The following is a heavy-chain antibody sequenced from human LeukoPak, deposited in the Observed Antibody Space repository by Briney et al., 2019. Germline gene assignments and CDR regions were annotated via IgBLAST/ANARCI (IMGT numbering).Heavy chain of an antibody. CDR3: ARRTYYDILTGYFDAFDI. Sequence: SETLSLTCTVSGGSISSYYWSWIRQPPGKGLEWIGYIYYSGSTNYNPSLKSRVTISVDTSKNQFSLKLSSVTAADTVVYYCARRTYYDILTGYFDAFDIWGQGTMVTVSS. V-gene: IGHV4-59*01. J-gene: IGHJ3*02. CDR2: IYYSGST. D-gene: IGHD3-9*01. CDR1: GGSISSYY.